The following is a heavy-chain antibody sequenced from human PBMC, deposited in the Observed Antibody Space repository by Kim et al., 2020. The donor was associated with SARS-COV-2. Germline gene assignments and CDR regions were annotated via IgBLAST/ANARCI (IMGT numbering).Heavy chain of an antibody. CDR3: ARAPPGILLWFGESENGMDV. Sequence: ASVKVSCKASGYTFTSYGISWVRQAPGQGLEWMGWISAYNGNTNYAQKLQGRVTMTTDTSTSTAYMELRSLRSDDTAVYYCARAPPGILLWFGESENGMDVWGQGTTVTVSS. V-gene: IGHV1-18*01. D-gene: IGHD3-10*01. CDR2: ISAYNGNT. CDR1: GYTFTSYG. J-gene: IGHJ6*02.